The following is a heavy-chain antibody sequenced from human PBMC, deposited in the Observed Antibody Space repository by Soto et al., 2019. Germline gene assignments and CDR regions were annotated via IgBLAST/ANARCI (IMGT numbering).Heavy chain of an antibody. CDR2: IYYSGST. J-gene: IGHJ4*02. D-gene: IGHD3-10*01. CDR1: GGSISSYY. V-gene: IGHV4-59*01. Sequence: ETLSLTCTVSGGSISSYYWSWIRQPPGKGLEWIGYIYYSGSTNYNPSLKSRVTISVDTSKNQFSLKLSSVTAADTAVYYCARENMVRGVTPFLDYWGQGTLVTVSS. CDR3: ARENMVRGVTPFLDY.